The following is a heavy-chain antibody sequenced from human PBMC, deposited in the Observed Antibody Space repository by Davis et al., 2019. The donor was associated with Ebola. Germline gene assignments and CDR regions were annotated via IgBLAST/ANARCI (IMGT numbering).Heavy chain of an antibody. D-gene: IGHD3-10*01. J-gene: IGHJ4*02. Sequence: ASVKVSCKASGYTFTSYYMHWVRQAPGQGLEWMGIINPSGGSTSYAQKFQGRVTMTRDTSTSTVYMELSSLRSEDTAVYYCARGGTKLGITMVRGVPLGYWGQGTLVTVSS. CDR1: GYTFTSYY. V-gene: IGHV1-46*01. CDR2: INPSGGST. CDR3: ARGGTKLGITMVRGVPLGY.